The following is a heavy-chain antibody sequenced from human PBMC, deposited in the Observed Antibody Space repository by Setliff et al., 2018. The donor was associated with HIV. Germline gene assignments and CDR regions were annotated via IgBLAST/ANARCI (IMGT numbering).Heavy chain of an antibody. V-gene: IGHV4-38-2*01. Sequence: TSETLSLTCAVSGYSISSGYYWGWIRQPPGKGLEWIGTIYHSGSTYYNPSLKSRVTISVDTSKNQFSLKLSSVTAADTAVYHCARRWSYYYDLFDYWGQGTLVTVSS. CDR2: IYHSGST. J-gene: IGHJ4*02. CDR1: GYSISSGYY. D-gene: IGHD3-22*01. CDR3: ARRWSYYYDLFDY.